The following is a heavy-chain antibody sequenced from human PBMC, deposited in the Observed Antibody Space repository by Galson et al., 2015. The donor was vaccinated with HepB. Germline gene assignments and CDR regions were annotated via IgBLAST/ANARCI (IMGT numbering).Heavy chain of an antibody. CDR3: VREYRGGSFDY. D-gene: IGHD1-26*01. CDR1: GYTFTTYY. Sequence: SCKASGYTFTTYYMHWVRQAPGQGLEWMGIIRPSGDDGTTYAQKFQGRVTMTRDTSTSTVYMDLSSLRSEETAVYYCVREYRGGSFDYWGQGTLVTVSS. J-gene: IGHJ4*02. CDR2: IRPSGDDGT. V-gene: IGHV1-46*01.